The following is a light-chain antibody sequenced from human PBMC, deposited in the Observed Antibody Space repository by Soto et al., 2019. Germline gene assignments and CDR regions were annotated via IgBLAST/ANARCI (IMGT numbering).Light chain of an antibody. CDR2: GNS. V-gene: IGLV1-40*01. CDR1: SSNIGAGYD. Sequence: QSALTQPPSVSGAPGQRVTISCTGSSSNIGAGYDVHWYQQLPGTAPKLLIYGNSNRPSGVPDRFSGSKSGTSASLAITGLQAEDEADYYCQSYDSSLSGSSYVFGTGTKVNVL. J-gene: IGLJ1*01. CDR3: QSYDSSLSGSSYV.